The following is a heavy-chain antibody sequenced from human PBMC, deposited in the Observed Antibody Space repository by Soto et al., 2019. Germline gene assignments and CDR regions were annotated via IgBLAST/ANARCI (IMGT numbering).Heavy chain of an antibody. J-gene: IGHJ3*02. V-gene: IGHV3-7*01. CDR1: GFTFSSYW. CDR2: IKQDGSEK. D-gene: IGHD3-22*01. CDR3: ARPTYYYDSSGYYYDRDAFDI. Sequence: GGSLRLSCAASGFTFSSYWMSWVRQAPGKGLEWVANIKQDGSEKYYVDSVKGRFTISRDNAKNSLYLQMNSLRAEDTAVYYCARPTYYYDSSGYYYDRDAFDIWGQGTMVTV.